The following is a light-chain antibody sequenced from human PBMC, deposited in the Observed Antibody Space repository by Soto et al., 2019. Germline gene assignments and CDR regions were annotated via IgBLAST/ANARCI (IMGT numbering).Light chain of an antibody. V-gene: IGKV3-11*01. CDR3: QQRGSWPYT. J-gene: IGKJ2*01. CDR1: QSVSSN. CDR2: DAS. Sequence: EIVMTQSPATLSVSPGERATLSCRASQSVSSNLAWYQQKPGQAPRLLIHDASNRATGISARFSGSGSGTDFTLTIGSLEPEDSALYYCQQRGSWPYTFGQGTKVDIK.